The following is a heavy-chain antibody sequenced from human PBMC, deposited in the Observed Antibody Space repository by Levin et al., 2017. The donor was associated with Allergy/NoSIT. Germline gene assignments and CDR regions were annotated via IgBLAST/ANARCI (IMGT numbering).Heavy chain of an antibody. J-gene: IGHJ4*02. CDR3: ARDLAMWSFDY. CDR2: LWADGVNK. D-gene: IGHD2-21*01. V-gene: IGHV3-33*01. CDR1: GFILSTYG. Sequence: HSGGSLRLSCAASGFILSTYGMHWVRQAPGKGLEWVAGLWADGVNKGYADSVKGRFTISRDSSQNTLYLQMNSLTVEDTAVYYCARDLAMWSFDYRGQGTPVTVSS.